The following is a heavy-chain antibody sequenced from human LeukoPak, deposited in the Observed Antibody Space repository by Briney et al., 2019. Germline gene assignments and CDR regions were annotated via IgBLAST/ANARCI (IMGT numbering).Heavy chain of an antibody. J-gene: IGHJ4*02. V-gene: IGHV4-59*08. CDR1: GGSLSNYY. CDR2: IYYTGTT. Sequence: PSETLSLTCTVSGGSLSNYYWSWIRQPPGKGLEWVGCIYYTGTTNYNPSLKSRVAISVDSSKNQFSLKLSSVTAADTAVYYCARGAYYGSVDYWGQGTLVTVSS. CDR3: ARGAYYGSVDY. D-gene: IGHD3-10*01.